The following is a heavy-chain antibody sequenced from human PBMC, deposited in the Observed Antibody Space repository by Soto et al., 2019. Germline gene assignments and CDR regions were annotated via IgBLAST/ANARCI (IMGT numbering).Heavy chain of an antibody. J-gene: IGHJ4*02. Sequence: QPWGSLRLSCAASVFTFSRFELHWVRQAPGKGLEWISYISSSGSTAYYASSVEGRFTISRDNANNSVYLQMDSLRAEDTALYYCTRAAWFPYLSFYWGQGALVTVSS. CDR1: VFTFSRFE. D-gene: IGHD3-10*01. CDR2: ISSSGSTA. CDR3: TRAAWFPYLSFY. V-gene: IGHV3-48*03.